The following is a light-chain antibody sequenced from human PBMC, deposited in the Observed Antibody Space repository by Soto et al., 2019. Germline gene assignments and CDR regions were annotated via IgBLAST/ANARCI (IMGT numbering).Light chain of an antibody. CDR2: AAS. CDR3: QQSYSTPWT. J-gene: IGKJ1*01. V-gene: IGKV1-39*01. Sequence: DIQMTQSRSSLSASVGDIVTITFRASQSISSYLNWYQQKPGKAPKLLIYAASSLQSGVPSRFSGSGSGTDFTLTISSLQPEHFATYYCQQSYSTPWTFGEGTKVDIK. CDR1: QSISSY.